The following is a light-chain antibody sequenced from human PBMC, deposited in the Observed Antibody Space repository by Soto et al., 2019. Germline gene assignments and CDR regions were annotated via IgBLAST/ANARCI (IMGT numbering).Light chain of an antibody. Sequence: QSVLTQSPSASGTPGQTVTISCSGSSSNIGSSFVNWYQHVPGTAPKLLIYRDNERLSGFPDRFSASKSVTSASLVIRGLQSGEEADYFCSSWGVRLNGVVFGGGAQLTVL. CDR3: SSWGVRLNGVV. CDR1: SSNIGSSF. CDR2: RDN. V-gene: IGLV1-44*01. J-gene: IGLJ2*01.